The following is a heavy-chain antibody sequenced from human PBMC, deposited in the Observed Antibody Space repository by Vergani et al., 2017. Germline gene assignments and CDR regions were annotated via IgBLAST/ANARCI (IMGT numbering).Heavy chain of an antibody. CDR2: ISSSSSYI. CDR1: GFNFSSYS. J-gene: IGHJ4*02. V-gene: IGHV3-21*01. Sequence: EVQLVESGGGLVKPGGSLRLSCAASGFNFSSYSMNWVRQAPGKGLEWVSSISSSSSYIYYADSVKGRFTISRDNAKNSLYLQMNSLRAEDTAVYYCARFAFHYYDSSGYYLDYWGQGTLVTVSS. CDR3: ARFAFHYYDSSGYYLDY. D-gene: IGHD3-22*01.